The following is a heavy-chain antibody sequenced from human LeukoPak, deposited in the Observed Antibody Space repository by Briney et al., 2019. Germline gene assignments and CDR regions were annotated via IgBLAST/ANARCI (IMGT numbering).Heavy chain of an antibody. CDR2: FDPEDGET. Sequence: GASVKVSCKVSGYTLTELSMHWVRQAPGKGLEWMGGFDPEDGETIYAQKFQGRDTMTEDTSTDTAYMELSSLRSEDTAVYYCATAGYYDSSGYQFDYWGQGTLVTVSS. V-gene: IGHV1-24*01. CDR1: GYTLTELS. D-gene: IGHD3-22*01. J-gene: IGHJ4*02. CDR3: ATAGYYDSSGYQFDY.